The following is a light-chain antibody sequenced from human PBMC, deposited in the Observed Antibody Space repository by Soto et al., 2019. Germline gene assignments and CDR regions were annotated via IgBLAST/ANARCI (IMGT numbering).Light chain of an antibody. V-gene: IGKV1-39*01. CDR1: QSVNSN. Sequence: DIELTQYPATLSSSLGDRVTITCRASQSVNSNLNWYQHKPGKAPRLLIYAASSLQNGVPSRFRGGGSGTEFTLSINSLQPEDFGTYYCQQSFTTASITFGQGTRLEIK. CDR2: AAS. J-gene: IGKJ5*01. CDR3: QQSFTTASIT.